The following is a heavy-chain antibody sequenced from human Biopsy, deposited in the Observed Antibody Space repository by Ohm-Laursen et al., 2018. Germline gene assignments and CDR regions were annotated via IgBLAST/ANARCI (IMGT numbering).Heavy chain of an antibody. CDR1: GESFNGYY. CDR3: VRGVDYYDPYHYYALDV. CDR2: INHSGRT. J-gene: IGHJ6*02. D-gene: IGHD3-22*01. Sequence: GTLSLTLAVYGESFNGYYWSWIRQTPGKGLEWIGEINHSGRTNYNPSLKSRVTISVDTSKNQFSLKVRSVTAADTAVYYCVRGVDYYDPYHYYALDVWGRGTTVTVSS. V-gene: IGHV4-34*01.